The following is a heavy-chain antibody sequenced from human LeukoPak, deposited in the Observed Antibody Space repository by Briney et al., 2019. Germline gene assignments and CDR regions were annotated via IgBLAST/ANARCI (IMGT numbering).Heavy chain of an antibody. Sequence: ASVKVSCKASGYTLTGYYMHWVRQAPGQGREWMGWINPNSGGTSFTQKFQGRVTMTRDTSIRTAYMEVSRLRSDGTAVYYCARGRSIEGSGSLWKYWGQGTLVTVSS. CDR2: INPNSGGT. J-gene: IGHJ4*02. D-gene: IGHD3-10*01. CDR3: ARGRSIEGSGSLWKY. V-gene: IGHV1-2*02. CDR1: GYTLTGYY.